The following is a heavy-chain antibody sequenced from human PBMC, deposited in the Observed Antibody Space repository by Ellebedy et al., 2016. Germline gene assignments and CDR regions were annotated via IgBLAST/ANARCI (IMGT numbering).Heavy chain of an antibody. CDR2: IYYGGST. D-gene: IGHD6-6*01. V-gene: IGHV3-53*01. CDR1: GFTFSNAW. CDR3: AKKYGSSSPAFDY. J-gene: IGHJ4*02. Sequence: GGSLRLSCAASGFTFSNAWMNWVRQAPGKGLECVSVIYYGGSTYYADSVKGRFTISRENSKNTLYLQMNSLRAEDTAVFYCAKKYGSSSPAFDYWGQGTLVTVSS.